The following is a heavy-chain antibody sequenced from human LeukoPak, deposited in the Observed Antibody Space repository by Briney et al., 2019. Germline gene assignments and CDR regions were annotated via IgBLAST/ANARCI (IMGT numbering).Heavy chain of an antibody. V-gene: IGHV4-38-2*02. Sequence: SETLSLTCTVSGYSISSGYYWGWIRQPPGKGLEWVGSIYHSGSTYYNPSLKSRVTISVNTSKNQFSLKLSSVTAADTAVYYCARDWGVWYYDSSGIPDYWGQGTLVTVSS. CDR3: ARDWGVWYYDSSGIPDY. D-gene: IGHD3-22*01. J-gene: IGHJ4*02. CDR1: GYSISSGYY. CDR2: IYHSGST.